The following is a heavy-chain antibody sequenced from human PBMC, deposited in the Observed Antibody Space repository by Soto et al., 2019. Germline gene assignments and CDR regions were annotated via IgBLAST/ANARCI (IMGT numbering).Heavy chain of an antibody. CDR3: AGSGPPAGY. J-gene: IGHJ4*02. Sequence: QVQLVQSGAEVKKPGASVKVSCKASGYTFTSYALSWVRQAPGQGLEWMGWISAYNGNTIYAQKPLGIVTMTTDTTSTKAYMELRSLISEDTAVYFCAGSGPPAGYWGQGNLVTVSS. CDR2: ISAYNGNT. D-gene: IGHD3-10*01. V-gene: IGHV1-18*01. CDR1: GYTFTSYA.